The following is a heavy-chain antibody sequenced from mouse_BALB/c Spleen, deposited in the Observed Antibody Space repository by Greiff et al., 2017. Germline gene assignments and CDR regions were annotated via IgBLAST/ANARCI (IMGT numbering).Heavy chain of an antibody. CDR1: GFSLTSYG. V-gene: IGHV2-9*02. J-gene: IGHJ3*01. Sequence: VQGVESGPGLVAPSQSLSITCTVSGFSLTSYGVHWVRQPPGKGLEWLGVIWAGGSTNYNSALMSRLSISKDNSKSQVFLKMNSLQTDDTAMYYCARGGITPWFAYWGQGTLVTVSA. D-gene: IGHD2-4*01. CDR3: ARGGITPWFAY. CDR2: IWAGGST.